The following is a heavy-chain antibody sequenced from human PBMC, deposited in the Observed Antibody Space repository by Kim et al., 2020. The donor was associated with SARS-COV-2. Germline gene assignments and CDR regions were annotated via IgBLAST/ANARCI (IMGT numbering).Heavy chain of an antibody. D-gene: IGHD2-2*02. Sequence: GGSLRLSCAASGFTFSSYAMHWVRQAPGKGLEWVAVISYDGSNKYYADSVKGRFTISRDNSKNTLYLQMNSLRAEDTAVYYCARDLQVVPAARPYYYYG. CDR3: ARDLQVVPAARPYYYYG. V-gene: IGHV3-30*04. J-gene: IGHJ6*01. CDR1: GFTFSSYA. CDR2: ISYDGSNK.